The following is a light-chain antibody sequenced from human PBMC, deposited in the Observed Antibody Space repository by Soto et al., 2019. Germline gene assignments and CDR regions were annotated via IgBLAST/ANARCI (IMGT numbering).Light chain of an antibody. Sequence: QSVLTQPPSVSEAPGQRVTISCSGNTSNIGNNAVSWFQQLPGEAPKLLMYYDDLLPSGVSDRFSASKSGTSASLAISGLQSEDEADYYCAAWDDSLNGLVFGGWTKLTVL. V-gene: IGLV1-36*01. J-gene: IGLJ3*02. CDR1: TSNIGNNA. CDR2: YDD. CDR3: AAWDDSLNGLV.